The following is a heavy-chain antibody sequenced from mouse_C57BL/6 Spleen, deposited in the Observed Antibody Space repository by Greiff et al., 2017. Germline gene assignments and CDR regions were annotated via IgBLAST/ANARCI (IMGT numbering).Heavy chain of an antibody. V-gene: IGHV6-3*01. D-gene: IGHD2-2*01. Sequence: DVMLVESGGGLVQPGGSMKLSCVASGFTFSNYWMNWVRQSPEKGLEWVAQIRLKSDNYATHYAESVKGRFTISRDDSKSSVYLQMNNLRAEDTGIYYCTDLYGYDVAYWGQGTLVTVSA. CDR2: IRLKSDNYAT. CDR1: GFTFSNYW. CDR3: TDLYGYDVAY. J-gene: IGHJ3*01.